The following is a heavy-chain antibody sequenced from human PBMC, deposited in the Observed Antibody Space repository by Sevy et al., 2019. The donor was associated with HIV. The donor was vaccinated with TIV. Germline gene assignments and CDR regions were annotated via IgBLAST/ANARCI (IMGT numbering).Heavy chain of an antibody. CDR3: AVTKDYYDSSGYPFDY. CDR1: GYTLTQFS. D-gene: IGHD3-22*01. CDR2: FDPEDDET. J-gene: IGHJ4*02. V-gene: IGHV1-24*01. Sequence: ASGKVSGKVSGYTLTQFSMHWVRQAPGKGLEWMATFDPEDDETIYAQRLQGRVTMTEDTSTDTAYMELSSLRSDDTAVYYCAVTKDYYDSSGYPFDYWGQGSLVTVSS.